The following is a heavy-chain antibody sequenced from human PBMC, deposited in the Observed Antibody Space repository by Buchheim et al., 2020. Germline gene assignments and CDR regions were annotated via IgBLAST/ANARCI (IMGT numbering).Heavy chain of an antibody. V-gene: IGHV4-39*01. CDR3: ARSRGYYYDTSGHDWFDT. Sequence: QLQLQEAGPGLVMPSETLSLTCTVSGVSISSSSDYWTWIRQPPGKGLEWIGNIYYSGNTYYKPSLRSRVTVSVDTSNNQFSLQVFSVTAADTAVYYCARSRGYYYDTSGHDWFDTWGQGIL. J-gene: IGHJ5*02. D-gene: IGHD3-22*01. CDR1: GVSISSSSDY. CDR2: IYYSGNT.